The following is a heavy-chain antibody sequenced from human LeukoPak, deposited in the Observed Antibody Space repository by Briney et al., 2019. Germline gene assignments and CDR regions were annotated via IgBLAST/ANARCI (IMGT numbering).Heavy chain of an antibody. CDR1: GFTFSGSA. D-gene: IGHD1-7*01. CDR2: IRSKANSYAT. CDR3: ARQLGSTGPNEGY. V-gene: IGHV3-73*01. Sequence: GGSLRLSCAASGFTFSGSAMHWVRQTSGKGLEWVGRIRSKANSYATAYAASLKGRFTISRDDSKNTAYLEMNSLESEDTAVYYCARQLGSTGPNEGYWGQGTLVTVSS. J-gene: IGHJ4*02.